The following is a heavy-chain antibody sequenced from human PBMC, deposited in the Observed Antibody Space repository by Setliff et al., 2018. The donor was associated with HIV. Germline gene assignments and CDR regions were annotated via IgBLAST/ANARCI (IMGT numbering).Heavy chain of an antibody. CDR1: GHTFTSYD. D-gene: IGHD6-13*01. CDR3: ASSWSRVPYYGLDV. J-gene: IGHJ6*02. Sequence: GASVKVSCKASGHTFTSYDINWVRQATGRGLEWMGWMNPNSGNTGYAQKFQGGVTMTRNTSISTAYMELSSLRPEDSAVYYCASSWSRVPYYGLDVWGQGTTVTVSS. CDR2: MNPNSGNT. V-gene: IGHV1-8*01.